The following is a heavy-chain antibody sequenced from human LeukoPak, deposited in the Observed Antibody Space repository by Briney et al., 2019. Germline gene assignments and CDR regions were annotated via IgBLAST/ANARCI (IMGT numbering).Heavy chain of an antibody. V-gene: IGHV3-7*01. Sequence: GGSLRLSCAASRLTFSSYAMSWVRQAPGKGLEWVASIKHDGSEKYYVDSVRGRFTISRDNTTNSLYLQMSSLRAEDTAVYYCATDRGWRTSGYYLYYFEYWGQGTLVTYSS. J-gene: IGHJ4*02. D-gene: IGHD3-3*01. CDR3: ATDRGWRTSGYYLYYFEY. CDR2: IKHDGSEK. CDR1: RLTFSSYA.